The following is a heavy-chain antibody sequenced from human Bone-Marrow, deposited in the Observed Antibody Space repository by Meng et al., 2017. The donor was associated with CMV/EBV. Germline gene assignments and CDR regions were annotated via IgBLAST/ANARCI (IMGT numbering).Heavy chain of an antibody. D-gene: IGHD5-18*01. V-gene: IGHV1-69*05. J-gene: IGHJ4*02. CDR3: AREGRGHTYGFLLSYFDD. CDR2: IVPVFGTA. CDR1: GGTFSSYA. Sequence: SVKVSCKASGGTFSSYAISWVRQAPGQGLEWMGGIVPVFGTANYAQKLQGRVTITTDKSTSTVYMDLSSLRSEDTAVYYCAREGRGHTYGFLLSYFDDWGQGTLVTVSS.